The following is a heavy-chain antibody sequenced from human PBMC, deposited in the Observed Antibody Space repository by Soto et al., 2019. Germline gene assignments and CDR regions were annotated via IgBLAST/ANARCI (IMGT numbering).Heavy chain of an antibody. Sequence: PGGSLRLSCAASGFTFSSYGMHWVRQAPGNGLEWVAVISYDGSNKYYADSVKGRFTISRDNSKNTLYLQMNSLRAEDTAVYYCANLGVRFGAAAGVYYYYYGMDVWGQGTTVTVSS. D-gene: IGHD6-13*01. CDR3: ANLGVRFGAAAGVYYYYYGMDV. CDR2: ISYDGSNK. CDR1: GFTFSSYG. V-gene: IGHV3-30*18. J-gene: IGHJ6*02.